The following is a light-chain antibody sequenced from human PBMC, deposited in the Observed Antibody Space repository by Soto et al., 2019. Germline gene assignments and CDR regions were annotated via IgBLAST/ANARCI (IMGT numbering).Light chain of an antibody. CDR3: LISYSGARV. V-gene: IGLV7-46*01. J-gene: IGLJ2*01. Sequence: QAVVPQEPSLTVSPGGTVPLTCGSSTGAVPRGHYPYWFQQKPGQAPRTLIYGTSNPHPWTPARFSGSLLRGKAALALSGAQPEDEAEYYCLISYSGARVFGGGTKLTVL. CDR1: TGAVPRGHY. CDR2: GTS.